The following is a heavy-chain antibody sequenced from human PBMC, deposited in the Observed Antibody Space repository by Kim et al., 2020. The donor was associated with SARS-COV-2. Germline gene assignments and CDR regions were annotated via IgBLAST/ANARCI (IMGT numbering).Heavy chain of an antibody. CDR1: GGSISSSSYY. J-gene: IGHJ5*02. D-gene: IGHD7-27*01. Sequence: SETLSLTCTVSGGSISSSSYYWGWIRQPPGKGLEWIGSIYYSGSTYYNPSLKSRVTISVDTSKNQFSLKLSSVTAADTAVYYCARHVRQPSLGSFDPWGQGTLVTVSS. CDR3: ARHVRQPSLGSFDP. V-gene: IGHV4-39*01. CDR2: IYYSGST.